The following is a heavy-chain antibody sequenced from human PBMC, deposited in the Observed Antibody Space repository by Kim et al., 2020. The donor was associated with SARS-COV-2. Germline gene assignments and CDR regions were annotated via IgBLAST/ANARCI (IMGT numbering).Heavy chain of an antibody. J-gene: IGHJ4*02. CDR1: GFTFSNYA. Sequence: GGSLRLSCAASGFTFSNYAMSWVRQAPGKGLEWVAVICGDGGSTYYADSVKGRFTISRDNSKNTLYLQMNSLRAEDTAVYYCAGTREPGVWGQGTLVTVSS. V-gene: IGHV3-23*01. CDR2: ICGDGGST. CDR3: AGTREPGV. D-gene: IGHD1-26*01.